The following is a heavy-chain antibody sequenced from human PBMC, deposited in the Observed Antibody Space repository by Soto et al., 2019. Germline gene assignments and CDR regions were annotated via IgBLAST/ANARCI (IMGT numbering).Heavy chain of an antibody. CDR1: GGSIXSGGYS. V-gene: IGHV4-30-2*01. D-gene: IGHD5-12*01. CDR2: IYHSGST. Sequence: PSETLSLTCAFSGGSIXSGGYSLSWIRQPPGKGLEWIGYIYHSGSTYYNPSLKSRVTISVDRSKNQFSLKLSSVTAADTAVYYCAAGGGLPRYYWGQGTLVTV. J-gene: IGHJ4*02. CDR3: AAGGGLPRYY.